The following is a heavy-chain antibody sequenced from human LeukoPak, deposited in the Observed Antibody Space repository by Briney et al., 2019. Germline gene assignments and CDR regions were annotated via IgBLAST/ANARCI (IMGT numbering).Heavy chain of an antibody. CDR3: DVLLWFGELLRR. J-gene: IGHJ4*02. Sequence: GGSLRLSCAASGLTFSSYSMNWVRQAPGKGLEWVSSISSSSSYIYYADSVKGRFTISRDNAKNSLYLQMNSLRAEDTAVYYCDVLLWFGELLRRGGQGTLVTVSS. V-gene: IGHV3-21*01. CDR1: GLTFSSYS. CDR2: ISSSSSYI. D-gene: IGHD3-10*01.